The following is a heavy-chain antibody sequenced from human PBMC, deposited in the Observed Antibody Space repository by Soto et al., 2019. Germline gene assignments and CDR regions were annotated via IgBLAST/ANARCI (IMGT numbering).Heavy chain of an antibody. D-gene: IGHD3-3*01. J-gene: IGHJ5*02. CDR1: GGSISSSSYY. Sequence: QLQLQESGPGLVKPSETLSLTCTVSGGSISSSSYYWGWIRQPPGKGLEWIGSIYYSGSTYYNPSLKSRVPISVDTSKNQFSLKLSSVTAADTAVYYCARHYYDFWSGYYTFSWFDPWGQGTLVTVSS. CDR2: IYYSGST. CDR3: ARHYYDFWSGYYTFSWFDP. V-gene: IGHV4-39*01.